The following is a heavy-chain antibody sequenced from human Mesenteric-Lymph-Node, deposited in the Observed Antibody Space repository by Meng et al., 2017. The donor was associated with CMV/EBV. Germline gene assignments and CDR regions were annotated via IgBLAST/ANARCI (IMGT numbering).Heavy chain of an antibody. V-gene: IGHV1-2*06. CDR1: GYTFTDYY. Sequence: SGYTFTDYYIHWVRQAPGQGLEWMGRIHPSSGGTNYAQKFQGRVAMTRDTSISTVYMELSSLRSDDTAVYYCARPGYSSTWLPFDYWGRGTLVTVSS. CDR3: ARPGYSSTWLPFDY. J-gene: IGHJ4*02. CDR2: IHPSSGGT. D-gene: IGHD2-2*01.